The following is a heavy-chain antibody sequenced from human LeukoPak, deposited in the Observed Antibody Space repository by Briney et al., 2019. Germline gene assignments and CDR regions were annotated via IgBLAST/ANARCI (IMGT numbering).Heavy chain of an antibody. CDR3: ARSSLYCSSTSCPWDYYGMDV. CDR2: INPNSGGT. D-gene: IGHD2-2*01. CDR1: GGTFSSYA. J-gene: IGHJ6*02. Sequence: ASVKVSCKASGGTFSSYAISWVRQAPGQGLEWMGWINPNSGGTNYAQKFQGRVTMTRDTSISTAYMELSRLRSDDTAVYYCARSSLYCSSTSCPWDYYGMDVWGQGTTVTVSS. V-gene: IGHV1-2*02.